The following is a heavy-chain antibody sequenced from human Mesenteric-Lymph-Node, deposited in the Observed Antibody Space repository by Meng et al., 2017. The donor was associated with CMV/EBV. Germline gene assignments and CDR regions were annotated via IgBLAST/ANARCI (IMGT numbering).Heavy chain of an antibody. V-gene: IGHV3-15*01. D-gene: IGHD3-22*01. CDR3: TTDPYYYDSSGYYGLPRGLDY. CDR1: GFTFSNAW. CDR2: IKSKTDGGTT. J-gene: IGHJ4*02. Sequence: GGSLRLSCAASGFTFSNAWMSWVRQAPGKGLEWVGRIKSKTDGGTTDYAAPVKGRFTISRDDSKNTLYLQMNSLKTEDTAVYYCTTDPYYYDSSGYYGLPRGLDYWGQGTLVTVSS.